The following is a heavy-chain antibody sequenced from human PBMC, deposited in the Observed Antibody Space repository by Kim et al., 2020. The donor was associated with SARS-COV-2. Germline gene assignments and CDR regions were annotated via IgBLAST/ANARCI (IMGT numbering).Heavy chain of an antibody. Sequence: GSLKISCKGSGYSFTSYWIGWVRQMPGKGLEWMGIIYPGDSDTRYSPSFQGQVTISADKSISTAYLQWSSLKASDTAMYYCARRRAAAVHPDYYYGMDVWGQGTTVTVSS. V-gene: IGHV5-51*01. CDR1: GYSFTSYW. D-gene: IGHD6-13*01. CDR3: ARRRAAAVHPDYYYGMDV. J-gene: IGHJ6*02. CDR2: IYPGDSDT.